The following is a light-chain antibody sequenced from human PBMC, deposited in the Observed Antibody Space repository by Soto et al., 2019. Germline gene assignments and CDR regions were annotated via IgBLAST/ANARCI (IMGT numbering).Light chain of an antibody. V-gene: IGKV3-20*01. CDR1: ESGSSNY. CDR3: QQYGSSHHT. CDR2: GAS. Sequence: EIVLTQSPGTLSLSPGERATLSCRASESGSSNYLARFQQKPGQTPRLLIFGASSRATGFPDRFSGSGSGTDFTLTISRLEPDDFAVYYCQQYGSSHHTFGQGTKLEIK. J-gene: IGKJ2*01.